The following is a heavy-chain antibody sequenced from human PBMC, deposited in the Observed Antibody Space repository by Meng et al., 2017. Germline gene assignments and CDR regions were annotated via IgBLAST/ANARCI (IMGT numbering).Heavy chain of an antibody. V-gene: IGHV4-34*01. D-gene: IGHD3-10*01. J-gene: IGHJ5*02. CDR3: AKGVTHSSLIHMVRGVNRRHNWFDP. CDR1: GWPFSGYY. CDR2: INHSGST. Sequence: SETLSLTCAVYGWPFSGYYWSWIRQPPGKGLEWIGEINHSGSTNYNPSPKSRVTISVDTSKNQFSLKLSSMTAADTTVYNCAKGVTHSSLIHMVRGVNRRHNWFDPWGQGTLVTVSS.